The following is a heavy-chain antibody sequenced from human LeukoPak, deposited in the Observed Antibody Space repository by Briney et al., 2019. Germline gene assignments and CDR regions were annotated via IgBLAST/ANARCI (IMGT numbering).Heavy chain of an antibody. CDR2: IIPIFGTA. D-gene: IGHD5-24*01. CDR1: GYTFTGYY. J-gene: IGHJ5*02. V-gene: IGHV1-69*13. Sequence: SVKVSCKASGYTFTGYYMHWVRQAPGQGLEWMGGIIPIFGTANYAQKFQGRVTITADESTSTAYMELSSLRSEDTAVYYCARGDGYNYNWFDPWGQGTLVTVSS. CDR3: ARGDGYNYNWFDP.